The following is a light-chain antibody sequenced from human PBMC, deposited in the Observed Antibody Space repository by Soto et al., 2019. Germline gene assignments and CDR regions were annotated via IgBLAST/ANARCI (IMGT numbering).Light chain of an antibody. Sequence: DIVMTQSPLSLPVTPGEPASISCRSSQSLLHSNGYNYLDWYLQKPGQSPQLLIYLGSNRASGVHERFSGSGSGTDFTLKIRRVEAAHVGGYYCMQALQTPTCTFGQGTKGDIK. CDR1: QSLLHSNGYNY. V-gene: IGKV2-28*01. J-gene: IGKJ1*01. CDR3: MQALQTPTCT. CDR2: LGS.